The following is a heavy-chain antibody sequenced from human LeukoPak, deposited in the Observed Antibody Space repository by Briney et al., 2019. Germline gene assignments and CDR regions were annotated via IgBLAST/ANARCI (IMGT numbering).Heavy chain of an antibody. D-gene: IGHD3-10*01. J-gene: IGHJ4*02. CDR2: IYSGGST. CDR1: GFTVSSNY. V-gene: IGHV3-53*01. CDR3: ARDRSGLGFVRD. Sequence: GGSLRLSCAASGFTVSSNYMSWVRQAPGKGLEWVSVIYSGGSTYYADSVKGRFTISRDNSKNTLYLQMNSLRAEDTAMYYCARDRSGLGFVRDWGQGTLVTVSS.